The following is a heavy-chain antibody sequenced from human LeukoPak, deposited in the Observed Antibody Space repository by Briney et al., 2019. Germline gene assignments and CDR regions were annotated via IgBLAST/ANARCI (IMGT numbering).Heavy chain of an antibody. J-gene: IGHJ4*02. D-gene: IGHD5-18*01. CDR3: ARDLGDVDTAMVEYYFDY. CDR1: GYTFTSYG. V-gene: IGHV1-18*04. Sequence: ASVKVSCKASGYTFTSYGISWVRQAPGQGLEWMGWISAYNGNTNYAQKLQGRVTMTRDTSTSTVYMELSSLRSEDTAVYYCARDLGDVDTAMVEYYFDYWGQGTLVTVSS. CDR2: ISAYNGNT.